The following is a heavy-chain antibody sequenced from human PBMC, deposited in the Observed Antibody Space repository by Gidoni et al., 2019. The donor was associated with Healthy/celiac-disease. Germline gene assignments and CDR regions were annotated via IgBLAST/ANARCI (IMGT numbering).Heavy chain of an antibody. V-gene: IGHV3-23*01. CDR1: GFTFSSYA. CDR2: ISGSGGST. CDR3: AKVAGRNYYDSSGYYDPDY. Sequence: EVQLLESGGGLVQPGGSLRLSCAASGFTFSSYAMSWVRQAPGKGLEWVSAISGSGGSTYYADSVKGRFTISRDNSKNTLYLQMNSLRAEDTAVYYCAKVAGRNYYDSSGYYDPDYWGQGTLVTVSS. J-gene: IGHJ4*02. D-gene: IGHD3-22*01.